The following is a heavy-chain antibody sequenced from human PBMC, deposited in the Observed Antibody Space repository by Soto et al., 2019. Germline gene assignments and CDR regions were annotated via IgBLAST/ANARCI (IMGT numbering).Heavy chain of an antibody. V-gene: IGHV3-23*01. CDR3: AKGDGEDSGYYFDY. CDR2: ISASGGTT. Sequence: EVQLLESGGGLVQPGGSLRLSCAASRFTFDTYAMYWVRQAPGKGLEWVSGISASGGTTHSVDSVKGRFTISRDNSKNTLYLQMNRRGDEATFVYYCAKGDGEDSGYYFDYWGQGTLVTVSS. D-gene: IGHD4-17*01. J-gene: IGHJ4*01. CDR1: RFTFDTYA.